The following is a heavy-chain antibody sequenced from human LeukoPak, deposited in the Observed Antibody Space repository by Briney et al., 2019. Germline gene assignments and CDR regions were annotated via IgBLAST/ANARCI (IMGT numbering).Heavy chain of an antibody. D-gene: IGHD3-9*01. CDR1: GGSISSSTYY. V-gene: IGHV4-39*01. CDR3: SRGSYDILTGYSTLGEY. CDR2: VYYTGST. Sequence: SEALSLTCTVSGGSISSSTYYWGWIRQPPGKGLEWIGSVYYTGSTYYNPSLKSRITILLDTSKNQISLKLSSVTAADTAVYYCSRGSYDILTGYSTLGEYWGQGTLVTVSS. J-gene: IGHJ4*02.